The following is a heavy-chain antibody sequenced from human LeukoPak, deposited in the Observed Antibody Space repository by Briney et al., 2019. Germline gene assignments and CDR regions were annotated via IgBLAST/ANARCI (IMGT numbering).Heavy chain of an antibody. J-gene: IGHJ4*02. CDR3: ARPQIGYCSSTSCYAPFDY. Sequence: PGGSLRLSCAASGFTFSSYSMNWVRQAPGKGLEWIGEINHSGSTNYNPSLKSRVTISVDTSKNQFSLKLSSVTAADTAVYYCARPQIGYCSSTSCYAPFDYWGQGTLVTVSS. CDR2: INHSGST. CDR1: GFTFSSYS. V-gene: IGHV4-34*01. D-gene: IGHD2-2*01.